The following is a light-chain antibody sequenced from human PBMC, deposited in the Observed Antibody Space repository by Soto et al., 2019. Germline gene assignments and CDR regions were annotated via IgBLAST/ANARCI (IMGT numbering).Light chain of an antibody. CDR1: QSLSSH. V-gene: IGKV3-20*01. CDR3: QQDDNSPRT. Sequence: EVVLTQSPGTLSLSPGDRAALSCRASQSLSSHLACHQQKPGQAPRLIIYGASIRLSGIPDRFSGSGAGTDFILIISRLEPEDFAVYYCQQDDNSPRTFCQETKVDIK. J-gene: IGKJ1*01. CDR2: GAS.